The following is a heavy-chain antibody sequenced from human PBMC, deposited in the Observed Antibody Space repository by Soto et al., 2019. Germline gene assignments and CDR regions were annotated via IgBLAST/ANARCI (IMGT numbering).Heavy chain of an antibody. J-gene: IGHJ6*02. CDR2: ISGSGGST. CDR1: GFTFSSYA. D-gene: IGHD3-22*01. V-gene: IGHV3-23*01. CDR3: AKGRSTMIVVANYYYYGMDV. Sequence: GGSLRLSCAASGFTFSSYAMSWVRQAPGKGLEWVSAISGSGGSTYYADSVKGRFTISRDNSKNTLYLQMNSLRAEDTAVYYCAKGRSTMIVVANYYYYGMDVWVQGTTVTVSS.